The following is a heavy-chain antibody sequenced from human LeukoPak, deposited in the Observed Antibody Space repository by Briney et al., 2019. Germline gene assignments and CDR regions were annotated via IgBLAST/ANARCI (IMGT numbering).Heavy chain of an antibody. D-gene: IGHD1-26*01. CDR3: ARALSGSYSYYFDY. CDR1: GDSISSGSYY. V-gene: IGHV4-61*02. CDR2: IYTSGST. J-gene: IGHJ4*02. Sequence: PSETLSLTCTVSGDSISSGSYYWSWIRQPPGKGLEWIGRIYTSGSTNYNPSLKSRVTISVDTSKNQFSLKLSSVTAADTAVYYCARALSGSYSYYFDYWGQGTLVTVSS.